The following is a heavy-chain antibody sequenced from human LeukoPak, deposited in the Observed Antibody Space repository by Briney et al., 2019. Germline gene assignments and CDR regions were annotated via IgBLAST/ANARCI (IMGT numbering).Heavy chain of an antibody. CDR2: IRYDGSNK. Sequence: PGGSLRLSCAASGFTFSSYGMHWVRQAPGKGLEWVAFIRYDGSNKYYADSVKGRFTISRDNSKNTLYLQMNSLRAEDTAVYYCAKGGVRYFDWLLLDYWGQGTLVTVSS. CDR3: AKGGVRYFDWLLLDY. CDR1: GFTFSSYG. V-gene: IGHV3-30*02. J-gene: IGHJ4*02. D-gene: IGHD3-9*01.